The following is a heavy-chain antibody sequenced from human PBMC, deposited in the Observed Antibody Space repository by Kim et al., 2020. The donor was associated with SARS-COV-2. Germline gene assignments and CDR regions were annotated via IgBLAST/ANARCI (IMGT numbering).Heavy chain of an antibody. V-gene: IGHV4-39*01. J-gene: IGHJ5*02. D-gene: IGHD6-19*01. Sequence: SETLSLTCTVSGGSISSSSYYWGWIRQPPGKGLEWIGSIYYSGSTYYNPSLKSRVTISVDTSKNQFSLKLSSVTAADTAVYYCARQVWQWLVPPRGWFDPWGQGTLVTVSS. CDR2: IYYSGST. CDR1: GGSISSSSYY. CDR3: ARQVWQWLVPPRGWFDP.